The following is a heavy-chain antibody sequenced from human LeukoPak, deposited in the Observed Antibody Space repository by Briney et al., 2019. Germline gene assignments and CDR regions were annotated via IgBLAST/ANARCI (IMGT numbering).Heavy chain of an antibody. V-gene: IGHV3-23*01. CDR1: GVTFSSYA. CDR3: AKGVWDIVVVPAARNY. Sequence: GGSLRLSCAASGVTFSSYAMSWVRQPPRTGLERVSAISGSGGSTYYADSVKGRFTISRDNSKNTLYLQMNSLRAEDTAVYYCAKGVWDIVVVPAARNYWGQGTLVTVSS. J-gene: IGHJ4*02. D-gene: IGHD2-2*01. CDR2: ISGSGGST.